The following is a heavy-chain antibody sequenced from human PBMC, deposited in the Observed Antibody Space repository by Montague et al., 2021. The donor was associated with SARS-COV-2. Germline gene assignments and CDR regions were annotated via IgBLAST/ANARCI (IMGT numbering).Heavy chain of an antibody. D-gene: IGHD3-10*01. J-gene: IGHJ4*02. CDR1: GGSISSSSYY. CDR3: ARLPDLLLWFGEALDY. Sequence: SETLSLTCTVSGGSISSSSYYWGWIRQPPGKGLEWIGSIYYSGSTYYNPSLKSRVTISVDTSENQFSLKLSSVTAADTAVYYCARLPDLLLWFGEALDYWGQGTLVTVSS. CDR2: IYYSGST. V-gene: IGHV4-39*01.